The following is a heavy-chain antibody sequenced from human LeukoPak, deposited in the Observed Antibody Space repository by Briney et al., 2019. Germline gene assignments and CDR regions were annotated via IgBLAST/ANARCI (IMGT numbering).Heavy chain of an antibody. Sequence: GGSLRLSCAASGFTFSNYGMHWVRQAPGKGLEWVANIWYDGSNKYYEDSVKGRFTISRDNSKNTVYLQMNSLRAEDTAVYYCARGLGEVFDYWGQGTLVTVSS. J-gene: IGHJ4*02. CDR1: GFTFSNYG. V-gene: IGHV3-33*01. D-gene: IGHD3-10*01. CDR2: IWYDGSNK. CDR3: ARGLGEVFDY.